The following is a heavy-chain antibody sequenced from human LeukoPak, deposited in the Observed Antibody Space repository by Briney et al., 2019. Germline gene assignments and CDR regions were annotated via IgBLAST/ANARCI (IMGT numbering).Heavy chain of an antibody. Sequence: GGSLRLSCAASGFTFSTYTMYWVRHPPGKRLEWVSIIGNNGGGIHYADSVKGRFTISRDNFKNALYLQMNSLRVEDTAVYYCAKGPYYDFWSGYYPSWGQGTLVTVSS. J-gene: IGHJ4*02. CDR2: IGNNGGGI. CDR1: GFTFSTYT. D-gene: IGHD3-3*01. V-gene: IGHV3-23*01. CDR3: AKGPYYDFWSGYYPS.